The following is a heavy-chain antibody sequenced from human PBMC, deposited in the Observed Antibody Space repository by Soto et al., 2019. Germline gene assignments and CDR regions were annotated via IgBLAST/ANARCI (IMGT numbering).Heavy chain of an antibody. V-gene: IGHV1-18*01. CDR1: GYTFTSYG. D-gene: IGHD6-19*01. J-gene: IGHJ3*02. Sequence: ASVKVSCKASGYTFTSYGISWVRQAPGQGLEWMGWISAYNGNTNYAQKLQGRVTMTTDTSTSTAYMELRSLRSDDTAVYYCAREGKGGYSSGWPPDAFDIWGQGTMVTVSS. CDR3: AREGKGGYSSGWPPDAFDI. CDR2: ISAYNGNT.